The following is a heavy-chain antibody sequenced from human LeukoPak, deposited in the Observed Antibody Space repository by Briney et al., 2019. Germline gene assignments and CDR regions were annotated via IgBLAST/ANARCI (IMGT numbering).Heavy chain of an antibody. D-gene: IGHD3-10*01. J-gene: IGHJ4*02. CDR1: GYSFTTYA. Sequence: ASVKVSCKASGYSFTTYAMNWLRQAPGQGLEWMGWINPNTGNPTYAQGFTGRFVFSLDTSVSTAYLQISSLKAEDTAVYYCARDNRTMVREIDYWGQGTLVTVSS. CDR2: INPNTGNP. CDR3: ARDNRTMVREIDY. V-gene: IGHV7-4-1*02.